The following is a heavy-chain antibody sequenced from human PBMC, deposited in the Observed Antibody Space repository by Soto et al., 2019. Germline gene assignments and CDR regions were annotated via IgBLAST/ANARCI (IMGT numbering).Heavy chain of an antibody. CDR2: ISYDGSNK. CDR3: ARDEAYSSSWYARIPYYYYGMDV. J-gene: IGHJ6*02. CDR1: GFTFSSYA. V-gene: IGHV3-30-3*01. Sequence: PGGSLRLSCAASGFTFSSYAMHWVRQAPGKGLEWVAVISYDGSNKYYADSVKGRFTISRDNSKNTLYLQMNSLRAEDTAVYYCARDEAYSSSWYARIPYYYYGMDVWGQGTTVTVSS. D-gene: IGHD6-13*01.